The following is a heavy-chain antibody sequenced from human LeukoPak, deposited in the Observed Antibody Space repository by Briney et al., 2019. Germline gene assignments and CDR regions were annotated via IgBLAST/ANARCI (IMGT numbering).Heavy chain of an antibody. CDR1: GYTFISYG. Sequence: ASVKVSCKASGYTFISYGISWVRQAPGQGLEWMGWISAYDGDTNYAHKFQGRVTMTTDTPTRTASMELRSLRSDDTAVYYCARIRDGAFDIWGQGTMVTVSS. J-gene: IGHJ3*02. D-gene: IGHD5-24*01. CDR3: ARIRDGAFDI. V-gene: IGHV1-18*01. CDR2: ISAYDGDT.